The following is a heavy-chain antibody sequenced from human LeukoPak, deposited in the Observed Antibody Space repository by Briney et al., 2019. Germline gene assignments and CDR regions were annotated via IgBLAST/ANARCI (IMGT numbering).Heavy chain of an antibody. D-gene: IGHD3-3*01. J-gene: IGHJ6*02. Sequence: ASETLSLTCTVSGGSISTYYWSWIRQPAGKGLEWIGRIYTSGSTNYNPSFKSRVTMSVDTSKNQFSLKLSSVTAADTAVYYCARDRPVLRFLEWSKTDYYGMDVWGQGTTVTVSS. CDR2: IYTSGST. CDR1: GGSISTYY. V-gene: IGHV4-4*07. CDR3: ARDRPVLRFLEWSKTDYYGMDV.